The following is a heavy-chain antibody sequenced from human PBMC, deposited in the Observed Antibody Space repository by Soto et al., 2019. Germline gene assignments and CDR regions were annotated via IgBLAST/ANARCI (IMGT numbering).Heavy chain of an antibody. CDR3: AKDMNGYSYGGAFDI. CDR2: ISWSSGSI. V-gene: IGHV3-9*01. Sequence: GGSLRLSCAVSGFTFDDFAMHWVRQAPGKGLEWVSGISWSSGSIGYADSVKGRFTISRDNAKYSLYLKMSSLRTEDTALYYCAKDMNGYSYGGAFDIWGQGTMVTVSS. J-gene: IGHJ3*02. CDR1: GFTFDDFA. D-gene: IGHD5-18*01.